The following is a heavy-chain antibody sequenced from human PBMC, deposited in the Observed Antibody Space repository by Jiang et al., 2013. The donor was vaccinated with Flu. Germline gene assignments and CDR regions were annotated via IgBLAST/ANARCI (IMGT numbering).Heavy chain of an antibody. V-gene: IGHV4-38-2*02. CDR3: AREGDSFEYSSSSVNYYYYMDV. J-gene: IGHJ6*03. D-gene: IGHD6-6*01. CDR2: IYHSGST. CDR1: GYSISSGYY. Sequence: LLKPSETLSLTCAVSGYSISSGYYWGWIRQPPGKGLEWIGSIYHSGSTYYNPSLKSRVTISVDTSKNQFSLKLSSVTAADTAVYYCAREGDSFEYSSSSVNYYYYMDVWG.